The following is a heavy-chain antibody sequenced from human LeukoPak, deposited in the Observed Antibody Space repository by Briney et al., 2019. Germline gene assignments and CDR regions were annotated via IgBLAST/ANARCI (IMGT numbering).Heavy chain of an antibody. J-gene: IGHJ6*03. V-gene: IGHV1-18*01. CDR3: ARDSGGSYCWGWEYYYYYMDV. CDR1: GYTFTSYG. D-gene: IGHD1-26*01. Sequence: ASVKVSCKASGYTFTSYGISWVRQAPGQGLEWMGWISAYNGNTNYAQKLQGRVTMTTDTSTSTAYMELRSLRSDDTAVYYCARDSGGSYCWGWEYYYYYMDVWGKGTTVTVSS. CDR2: ISAYNGNT.